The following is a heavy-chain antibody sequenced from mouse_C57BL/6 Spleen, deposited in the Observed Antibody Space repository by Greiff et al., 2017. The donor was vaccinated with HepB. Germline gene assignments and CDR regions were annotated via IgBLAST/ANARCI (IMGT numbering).Heavy chain of an antibody. J-gene: IGHJ3*01. CDR1: GYTFTSYW. V-gene: IGHV1-55*01. CDR3: ARGNSKSPWFAY. D-gene: IGHD2-5*01. Sequence: VQLQQPGAELVKPGASVKMSCKASGYTFTSYWITWVKQRPGQGLEWIGDIYPGSGSTNYNEKFKSKATLTVDTSSSTAYMQLSSLTSEDSAVYDCARGNSKSPWFAYWGQGTLVTVSA. CDR2: IYPGSGST.